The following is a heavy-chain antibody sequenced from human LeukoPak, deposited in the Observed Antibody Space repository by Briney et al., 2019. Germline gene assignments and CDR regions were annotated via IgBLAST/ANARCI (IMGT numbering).Heavy chain of an antibody. Sequence: SETLSLTCAVYGGSFSGYYWSWIRQPPGKGLEWIGEINHSGSTNYNPSLKSRVTISVDTSKNQFSLKLSSVTAADTAVYYCATLGYSYVYEQKHDYGGQGPLVTVSS. D-gene: IGHD5-18*01. CDR2: INHSGST. J-gene: IGHJ4*02. CDR3: ATLGYSYVYEQKHDY. V-gene: IGHV4-34*01. CDR1: GGSFSGYY.